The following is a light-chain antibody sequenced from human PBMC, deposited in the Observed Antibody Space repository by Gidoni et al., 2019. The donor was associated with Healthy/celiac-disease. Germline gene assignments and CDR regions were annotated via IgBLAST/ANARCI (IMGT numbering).Light chain of an antibody. J-gene: IGKJ1*01. CDR2: DAS. CDR1: QSVSSY. V-gene: IGKV3-11*01. CDR3: QQRSNWPGT. Sequence: EIVLTQSPATLSLSPGERATLSCRASQSVSSYLAWYQQKPGQAPRLLIYDASNRATGIPARFSGSGSGTDFTLTISSLEPEDFAVYYCQQRSNWPGTFXQXIKVEIK.